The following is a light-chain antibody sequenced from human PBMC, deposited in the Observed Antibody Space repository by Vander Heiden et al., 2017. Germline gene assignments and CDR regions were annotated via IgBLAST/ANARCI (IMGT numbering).Light chain of an antibody. Sequence: DIQMPQSPSSVSASVGDRVTITCRASQGISSWLAWYQQKPGKAPKLLIYAASSLLSGVPSRLSGSGSGTDFTLSIMILKPEDFTTSYCQLAKSLPFTFGHGTKVDIK. V-gene: IGKV1-12*01. CDR3: QLAKSLPFT. CDR2: AAS. J-gene: IGKJ3*01. CDR1: QGISSW.